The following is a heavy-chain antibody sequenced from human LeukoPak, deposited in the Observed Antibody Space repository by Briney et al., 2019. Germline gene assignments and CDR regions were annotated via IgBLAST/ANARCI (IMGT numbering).Heavy chain of an antibody. J-gene: IGHJ6*03. CDR2: IIPIFGTA. V-gene: IGHV1-69*05. CDR1: GGTFSSYA. CDR3: AAELVKVGAELGAYYYYMDV. Sequence: ASVKVSCKASGGTFSSYAISWVRQAPGQGLEWMGGIIPIFGTANYAQKFQERVTITRDMSTSTAYMELSSLRSEDTAVYYCAAELVKVGAELGAYYYYMDVWGKGTTVTVSS. D-gene: IGHD1-26*01.